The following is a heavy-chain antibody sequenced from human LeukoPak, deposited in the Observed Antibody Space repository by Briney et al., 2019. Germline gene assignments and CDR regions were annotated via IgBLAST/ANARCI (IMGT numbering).Heavy chain of an antibody. D-gene: IGHD6-19*01. V-gene: IGHV3-20*04. CDR2: INWNGGST. CDR1: GFTFDDYG. J-gene: IGHJ3*02. Sequence: PGGSLRLSCAASGFTFDDYGMSWVRQAPGKGLEWVSGINWNGGSTHYADSVKGRFTISRDNVKNSLYLQMNSLRAEDTALYYCAREMYSSGWLNAFDIWGQGTLVTVSS. CDR3: AREMYSSGWLNAFDI.